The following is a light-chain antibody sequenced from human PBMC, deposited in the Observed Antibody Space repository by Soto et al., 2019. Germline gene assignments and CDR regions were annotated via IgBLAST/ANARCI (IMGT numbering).Light chain of an antibody. CDR1: QSVSSN. V-gene: IGKV3-15*01. CDR3: QQYNSWLWT. Sequence: DIVMTQSPATLSVSPRERATLSCRASQSVSSNLAWYQQKPGQAPRLLIYGASTRATGIPARFSGSGSGTEFTLIISSLQSEDSAVYYCQQYNSWLWTFGQGTKVDTK. CDR2: GAS. J-gene: IGKJ1*01.